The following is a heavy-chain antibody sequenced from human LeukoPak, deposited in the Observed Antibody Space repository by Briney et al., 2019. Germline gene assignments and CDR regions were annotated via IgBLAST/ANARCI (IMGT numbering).Heavy chain of an antibody. CDR2: ISGSGGST. V-gene: IGHV3-23*01. CDR1: GFTFSSYA. CDR3: AKDEGQWFGESQPPDY. J-gene: IGHJ4*02. Sequence: GGSLRLSCAASGFTFSSYAMSWVRQAPGKGLEWVSAISGSGGSTYYADSVKGRFTISRDNSKNTLYLQMNSLRAEDTAVYYCAKDEGQWFGESQPPDYWGQGTLVTVSS. D-gene: IGHD3-10*01.